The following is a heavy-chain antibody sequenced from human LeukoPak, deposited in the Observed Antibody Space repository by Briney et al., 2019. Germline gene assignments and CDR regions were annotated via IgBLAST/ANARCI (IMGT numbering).Heavy chain of an antibody. CDR3: ARGSHSRVAGTDY. Sequence: GASVKVSCKASGYTFTGYYMHWVRQAPGQGLEWMGGIIPIFGTANYAQKFQGRVTITADESTSTAYMELSSLRSEDTAVYYCARGSHSRVAGTDYWGQGTLVTVSS. J-gene: IGHJ4*02. CDR2: IIPIFGTA. D-gene: IGHD6-19*01. V-gene: IGHV1-69*13. CDR1: GYTFTGYY.